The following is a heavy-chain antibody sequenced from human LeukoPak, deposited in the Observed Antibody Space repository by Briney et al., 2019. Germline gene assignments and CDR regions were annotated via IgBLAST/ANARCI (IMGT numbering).Heavy chain of an antibody. Sequence: SETLSLTCTVSGGSISSGDYYWSWIRQPPGKGLEWLGYIYYSGSTYYNPSLKSRVTISVDTSKNQFSLKLSSVTAADTAVYYCARDEGYYDSSGYYGRYFDYWGQGTLVTVSS. J-gene: IGHJ4*02. CDR3: ARDEGYYDSSGYYGRYFDY. CDR1: GGSISSGDYY. CDR2: IYYSGST. D-gene: IGHD3-22*01. V-gene: IGHV4-30-4*01.